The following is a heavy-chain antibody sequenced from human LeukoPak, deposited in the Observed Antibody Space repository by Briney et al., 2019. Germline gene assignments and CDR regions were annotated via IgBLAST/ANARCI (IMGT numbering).Heavy chain of an antibody. V-gene: IGHV3-43D*03. Sequence: GGSLRLSCAASGFTFDDYAMHWVRQAPGKGLEWVSLISWEGGSTYYTDSVKGRFTISRDNSKNSLYLQMNSLRAEDTALYYCVKDGVVAALGDNWFDPWGQGTLVTVSS. J-gene: IGHJ5*02. CDR1: GFTFDDYA. CDR3: VKDGVVAALGDNWFDP. CDR2: ISWEGGST. D-gene: IGHD2-15*01.